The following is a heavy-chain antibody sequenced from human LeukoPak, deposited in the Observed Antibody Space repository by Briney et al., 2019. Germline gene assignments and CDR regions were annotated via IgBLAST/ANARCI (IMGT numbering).Heavy chain of an antibody. Sequence: SETLSLTCTVSGGSISSYYWSWIRQPPGKGLEWIGYIYYSGSTNYNPSLKSRVTISVDTSKNQFSLKLGSVTAADTAVYYCARHESSFGDFWSGYRFDYWGQGTLVTVSS. CDR1: GGSISSYY. CDR2: IYYSGST. D-gene: IGHD3-3*01. J-gene: IGHJ4*02. CDR3: ARHESSFGDFWSGYRFDY. V-gene: IGHV4-59*08.